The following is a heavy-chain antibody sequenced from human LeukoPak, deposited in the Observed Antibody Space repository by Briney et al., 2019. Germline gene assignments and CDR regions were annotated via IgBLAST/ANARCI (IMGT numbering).Heavy chain of an antibody. J-gene: IGHJ4*02. CDR2: FNPEDGET. Sequence: ASVKVSCKVSGYIFTELSMHWVRQAPGKGLEWMGGFNPEDGETFYAQKFQGRVTMTEDTSTDTAYMELSSLRSEDTAVYYCATRRVRGGAFDYWGQGTLVTVSS. CDR3: ATRRVRGGAFDY. D-gene: IGHD3-10*01. CDR1: GYIFTELS. V-gene: IGHV1-24*01.